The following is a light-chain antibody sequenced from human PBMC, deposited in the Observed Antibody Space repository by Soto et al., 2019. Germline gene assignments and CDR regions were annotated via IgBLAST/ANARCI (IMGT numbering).Light chain of an antibody. Sequence: DIVLTQSPATLSLSPGDRATLSCRASQSVGTSLAWYKQQPGQAPRLLIHDAAYRASGIPERFRGSGSGTAFSLSISRLVPEDCAVYYCQHRSSSPRSFGRGTKV. CDR1: QSVGTS. CDR3: QHRSSSPRS. CDR2: DAA. J-gene: IGKJ3*01. V-gene: IGKV3-11*01.